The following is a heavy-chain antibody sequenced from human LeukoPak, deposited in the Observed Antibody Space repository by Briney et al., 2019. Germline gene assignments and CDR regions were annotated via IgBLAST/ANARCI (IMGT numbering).Heavy chain of an antibody. D-gene: IGHD6-13*01. CDR1: GGSFSGYY. J-gene: IGHJ3*02. CDR2: INHSGST. Sequence: PSETLSLTCAVYGGSFSGYYWSWIRQPPGKGLEWIGEINHSGSTNYNPSLKSRVTISVDTSKNQFSLKLSSVTAADTAVYYCARGRCSRRAAAGTLRCHAFDIWGQGTMVTVSS. CDR3: ARGRCSRRAAAGTLRCHAFDI. V-gene: IGHV4-34*01.